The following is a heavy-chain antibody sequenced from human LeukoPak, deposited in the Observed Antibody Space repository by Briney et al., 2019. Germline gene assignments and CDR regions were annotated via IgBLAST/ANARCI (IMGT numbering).Heavy chain of an antibody. Sequence: SQTLSLTCTVSGGSISSGGYYWSWIRQHPGKGLEWIGYIYYSGSTYYNPSLKSRFTISVDTSKNQFSLKLSSVTAADTAVYYCAREVNTVAYLDYWGQGTLVTVSS. V-gene: IGHV4-31*03. CDR2: IYYSGST. CDR3: AREVNTVAYLDY. J-gene: IGHJ4*02. D-gene: IGHD4-23*01. CDR1: GGSISSGGYY.